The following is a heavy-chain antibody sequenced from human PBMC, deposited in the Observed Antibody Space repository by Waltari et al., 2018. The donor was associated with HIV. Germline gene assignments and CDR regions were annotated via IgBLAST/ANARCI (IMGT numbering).Heavy chain of an antibody. D-gene: IGHD1-26*01. V-gene: IGHV1-46*01. J-gene: IGHJ4*02. CDR3: ASKVGSSYLY. CDR2: IDPSGGKT. Sequence: MHWVRQAPGQGLEWMGVIDPSGGKTTYAQKFQGRVTMTRDTSMNTTYIELSSLTVEDTAVYYCASKVGSSYLYWGQGTLVTVSS.